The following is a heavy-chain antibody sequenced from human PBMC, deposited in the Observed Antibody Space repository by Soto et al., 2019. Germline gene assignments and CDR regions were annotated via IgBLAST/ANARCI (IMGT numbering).Heavy chain of an antibody. D-gene: IGHD6-19*01. J-gene: IGHJ4*02. CDR1: GFTFSDYY. Sequence: GGSLRLSCAASGFTFSDYYMSWIRQAPGKGLEWVSYISSSSSYTNYADSVKGRFTISRDNAKNSLYLQMNSLRAEDTAVYYCARVGSSGWYLVDYWGQGTLVTVSS. CDR3: ARVGSSGWYLVDY. CDR2: ISSSSSYT. V-gene: IGHV3-11*06.